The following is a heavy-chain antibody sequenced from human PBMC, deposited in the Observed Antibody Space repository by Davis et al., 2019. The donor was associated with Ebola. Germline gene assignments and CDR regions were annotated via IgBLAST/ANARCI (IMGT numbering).Heavy chain of an antibody. D-gene: IGHD2-2*01. CDR1: GGSISSSNW. CDR3: AREGIVVVPAAMPGAFDI. V-gene: IGHV4-4*02. Sequence: MPSETLSLTCAVSGGSISSSNWWSWVRQPPGKGLEWIGEIYHSGSTNYNPSLKSRVTISVDKSKNQFSLKLSPVTAADTAVYYCAREGIVVVPAAMPGAFDIWGQGTMVTVSS. CDR2: IYHSGST. J-gene: IGHJ3*02.